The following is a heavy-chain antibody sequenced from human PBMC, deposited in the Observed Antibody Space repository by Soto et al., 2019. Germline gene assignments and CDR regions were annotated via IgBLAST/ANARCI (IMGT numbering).Heavy chain of an antibody. CDR2: ISGSGGST. J-gene: IGHJ5*02. CDR1: GFTFSSYA. CDR3: AKSLPGMKSRVDRFDP. D-gene: IGHD3-10*01. V-gene: IGHV3-23*01. Sequence: GGSLRLSCAASGFTFSSYAMSWVRQAPGKGLEWVSAISGSGGSTYYADSVKGRFTISRDNSKNTLYLQMNSLRAEDTAVYYCAKSLPGMKSRVDRFDPWGQGTLVTVSS.